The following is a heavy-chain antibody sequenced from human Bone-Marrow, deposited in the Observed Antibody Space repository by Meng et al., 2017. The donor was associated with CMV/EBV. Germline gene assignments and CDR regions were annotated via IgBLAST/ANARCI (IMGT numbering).Heavy chain of an antibody. Sequence: SDTLSLTCTAPGASFSSSTYFFWAWFRQPPGKGLQWIGSIEFNTNTFYNPSLKSRLTISVDTSKVQLFLRLTSVSAADTATYFCARRRRQGGFDPWGQGMVVTVSS. CDR3: ARRRRQGGFDP. CDR1: GASFSSSTYF. J-gene: IGHJ5*02. V-gene: IGHV4-39*01. CDR2: IEFNTNT.